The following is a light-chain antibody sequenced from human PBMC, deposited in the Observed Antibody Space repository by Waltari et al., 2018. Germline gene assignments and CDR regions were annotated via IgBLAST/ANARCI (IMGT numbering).Light chain of an antibody. CDR3: QSYDTSLRVV. CDR1: CPNIGAGYD. Sequence: QSVLTQPPSVSGAPGQRVTISCTGRCPNIGAGYDVHWYQQLPRAAPKLLIYGSTSRPLGVPDRFFGSTSGTSASLAITGLQAEDEADYYCQSYDTSLRVVFGGGTKLTVL. J-gene: IGLJ3*02. CDR2: GST. V-gene: IGLV1-40*01.